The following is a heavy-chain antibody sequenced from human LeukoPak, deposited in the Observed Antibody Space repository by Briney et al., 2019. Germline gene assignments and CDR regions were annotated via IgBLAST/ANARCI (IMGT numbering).Heavy chain of an antibody. V-gene: IGHV4-34*01. D-gene: IGHD6-13*01. CDR1: GGSFSGYY. Sequence: PSETLSLTCAVYGGSFSGYYWSWIRQPPGKGLEWIGEINDSGSTNYNPSLKSRVTISVDTSKNQFSLKLSSVTAADTAVYYCARHRGIAALSGVDYWGQGTLVTVSS. J-gene: IGHJ4*02. CDR3: ARHRGIAALSGVDY. CDR2: INDSGST.